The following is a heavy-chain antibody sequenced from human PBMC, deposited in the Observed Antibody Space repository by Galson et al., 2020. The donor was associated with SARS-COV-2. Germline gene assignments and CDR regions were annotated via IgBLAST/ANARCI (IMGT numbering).Heavy chain of an antibody. CDR3: AKGVTSGWQPLDY. CDR1: GFTFSSYA. Sequence: GGSLRLSCAASGFTFSSYAMTWVRQAPGKGLEWVSAISGSGGSTYYADSVRGQFTISRDNSKNTLYLQMNSLRAEDTAVYYCAKGVTSGWQPLDYWGQGTLVTVSS. V-gene: IGHV3-23*01. CDR2: ISGSGGST. D-gene: IGHD6-19*01. J-gene: IGHJ4*02.